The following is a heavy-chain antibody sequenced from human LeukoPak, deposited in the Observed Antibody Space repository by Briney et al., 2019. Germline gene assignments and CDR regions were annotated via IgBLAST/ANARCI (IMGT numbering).Heavy chain of an antibody. D-gene: IGHD3-22*01. J-gene: IGHJ3*02. CDR3: ARASLSEYYYDSSGYTNAFDI. V-gene: IGHV4-38-2*02. CDR2: ISHSGST. Sequence: SETLSLTCTVSGYSISSGYYWGWIRQPPGKGLEWIGSISHSGSTYYKPSLKSRVTISVDTSKNQFSLKLSSVTAADTAVYYCARASLSEYYYDSSGYTNAFDIWGQGTMVTVSS. CDR1: GYSISSGYY.